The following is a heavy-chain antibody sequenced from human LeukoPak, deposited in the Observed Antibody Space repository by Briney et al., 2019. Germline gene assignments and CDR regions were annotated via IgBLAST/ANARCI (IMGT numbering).Heavy chain of an antibody. D-gene: IGHD3-3*01. CDR2: ISYDGSNK. J-gene: IGHJ3*02. CDR3: AKGFWATLGAFDI. V-gene: IGHV3-30*18. Sequence: PGGSLRLSCAASGFTFSSYGMHWVRQAPGKGLEWVAVISYDGSNKYYADSVKGRFTISRDNSKNTLYLQMNSLRAEDTAVYYCAKGFWATLGAFDIWGQGTMVTVSS. CDR1: GFTFSSYG.